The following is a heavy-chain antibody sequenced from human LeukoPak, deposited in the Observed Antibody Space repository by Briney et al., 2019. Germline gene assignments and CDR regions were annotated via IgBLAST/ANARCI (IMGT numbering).Heavy chain of an antibody. V-gene: IGHV3-20*04. Sequence: GGSLRLSCAASGFTFDDYGMSWVRQVAGKGLEWVSTVNWKGDLTYYVDSVKGRFTISRDNANNSVFLQMNNLRAEDSAIYYCARGARWAYYFDYWGQGSLVTVSS. D-gene: IGHD4-23*01. CDR3: ARGARWAYYFDY. J-gene: IGHJ4*02. CDR2: VNWKGDLT. CDR1: GFTFDDYG.